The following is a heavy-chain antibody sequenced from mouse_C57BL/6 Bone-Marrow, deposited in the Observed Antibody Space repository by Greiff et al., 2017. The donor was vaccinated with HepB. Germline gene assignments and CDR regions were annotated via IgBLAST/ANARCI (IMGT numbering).Heavy chain of an antibody. Sequence: EVKLVESGGGLVQSGRSLRLSCATSGFTFSDFYMEWVRQAPGKGLEWIAASRNKANDYTTEYSASVKGRFIVSRDTSQSILYLQMNALRAEDTAIYYCARDARYVDYWGQGTSVTVSS. CDR3: ARDARYVDY. V-gene: IGHV7-1*01. CDR1: GFTFSDFY. D-gene: IGHD2-14*01. CDR2: SRNKANDYTT. J-gene: IGHJ4*01.